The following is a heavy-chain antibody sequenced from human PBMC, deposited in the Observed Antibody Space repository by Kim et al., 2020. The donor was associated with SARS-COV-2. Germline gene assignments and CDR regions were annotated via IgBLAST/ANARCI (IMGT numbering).Heavy chain of an antibody. D-gene: IGHD6-19*01. CDR3: ARDQIAVAGSFDY. Sequence: DYAVSVQSRLTITPDTSKNHFSRKLNSVTPEDTAVYYCARDQIAVAGSFDYWGQGTLVTVSS. J-gene: IGHJ4*02. V-gene: IGHV6-1*01.